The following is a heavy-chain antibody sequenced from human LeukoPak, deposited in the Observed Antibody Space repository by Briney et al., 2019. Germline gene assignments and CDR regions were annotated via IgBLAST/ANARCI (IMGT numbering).Heavy chain of an antibody. J-gene: IGHJ3*02. D-gene: IGHD3-10*01. CDR1: GFTFSSYA. CDR3: ARDRTIRSAGSYYSGAFDI. V-gene: IGHV3-30-3*01. CDR2: ISYDGSNK. Sequence: GRSLRLSCAASGFTFSSYAMHRVRQAPGKGLEWVAVISYDGSNKYYADSVKGRFTISRDNSKNTLYLQMNSLRAEDTAVYYCARDRTIRSAGSYYSGAFDIWGQGTMVTVSS.